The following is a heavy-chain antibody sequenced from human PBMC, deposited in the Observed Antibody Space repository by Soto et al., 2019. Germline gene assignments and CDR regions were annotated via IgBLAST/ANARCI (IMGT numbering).Heavy chain of an antibody. Sequence: GESLKISCKGSGYSFTSYWIGWVRQMPGKGLEWMGIIYPGDSDTRYSPSFQGQVTISADKSISTAYLQWSSLKASDTAMYYCARPTGRGYCSGGSCYSHYYYYGMDVWGQGTTVTVSS. CDR3: ARPTGRGYCSGGSCYSHYYYYGMDV. CDR2: IYPGDSDT. D-gene: IGHD2-15*01. V-gene: IGHV5-51*01. CDR1: GYSFTSYW. J-gene: IGHJ6*02.